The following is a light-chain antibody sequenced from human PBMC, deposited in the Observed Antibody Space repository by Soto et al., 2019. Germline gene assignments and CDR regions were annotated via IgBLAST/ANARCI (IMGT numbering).Light chain of an antibody. J-gene: IGKJ4*01. CDR2: DAS. CDR3: HQYNFWPPLT. Sequence: EIVMTQSPATLSVSPGERATLSCRASQSVNSNLAWYRQKPGQAPRLLISDASTRATGVPARFSGSGSGTAFTLTISSLQSEDSGIYYCHQYNFWPPLTFGGGTKVEIK. CDR1: QSVNSN. V-gene: IGKV3-15*01.